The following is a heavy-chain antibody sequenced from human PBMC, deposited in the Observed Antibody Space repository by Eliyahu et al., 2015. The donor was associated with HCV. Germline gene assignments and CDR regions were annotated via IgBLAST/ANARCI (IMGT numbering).Heavy chain of an antibody. CDR2: INHSGST. D-gene: IGHD2-21*01. V-gene: IGHV4-34*02. CDR3: ARGEDHSRWLDYYYYGMDV. J-gene: IGHJ6*02. CDR1: GGSFSGYY. Sequence: QVQLQQWGAGLLKPSETLSLTCAVYGGSFSGYYWSWIRQPPGKGLEWIGEINHSGSTNYNPSLKSRVTISVDTSKNQFSLKLSSVTAADTAVYYCARGEDHSRWLDYYYYGMDVWGQGTTVTVSS.